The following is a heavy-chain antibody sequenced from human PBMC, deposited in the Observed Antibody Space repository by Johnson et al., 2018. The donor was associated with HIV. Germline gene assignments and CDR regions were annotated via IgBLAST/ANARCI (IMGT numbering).Heavy chain of an antibody. CDR2: ISSSGSII. V-gene: IGHV3-11*04. CDR3: ARREVVFGSYDNWDAFDI. CDR1: GFSFSDYY. Sequence: QVQVVESGGGLVKPGGSLRLSCAASGFSFSDYYMSWIRQAPGKGLEWLSHISSSGSIIYYADSVKGRFTISRDNANNSLFLQMNRLRTEDTGVYYCARREVVFGSYDNWDAFDIWGQVTMVTVSS. J-gene: IGHJ3*02. D-gene: IGHD1-1*01.